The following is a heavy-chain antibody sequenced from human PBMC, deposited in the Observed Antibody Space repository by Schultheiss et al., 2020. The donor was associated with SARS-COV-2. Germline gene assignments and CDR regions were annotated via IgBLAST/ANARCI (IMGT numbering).Heavy chain of an antibody. J-gene: IGHJ6*02. CDR1: GGTFSSYA. CDR2: ISAYNGNT. CDR3: ARSGGGSIAAAGAYYYYGMDV. D-gene: IGHD6-13*01. V-gene: IGHV1-8*02. Sequence: ASVKVSCKASGGTFSSYAISWVRQAPGQGLEWMGWISAYNGNTNYAQKFQGRVTMTRNTSISTAYMELSSLRSEDTAVYYCARSGGGSIAAAGAYYYYGMDVWGQGTTVTVSS.